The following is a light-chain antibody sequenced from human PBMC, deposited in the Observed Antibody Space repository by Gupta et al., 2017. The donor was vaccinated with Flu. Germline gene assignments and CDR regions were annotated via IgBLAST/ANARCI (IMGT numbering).Light chain of an antibody. J-gene: IGKJ2*01. CDR1: QDIRIY. CDR2: DAS. Sequence: ITCQASQDIRIYLNWYQQKPGKAPELLIYDASNLNTGVPSTFSGSGSGTSFTFTINSLQPDDFATYYCLQSGMYPYTFGQGTKVEIK. CDR3: LQSGMYPYT. V-gene: IGKV1-33*01.